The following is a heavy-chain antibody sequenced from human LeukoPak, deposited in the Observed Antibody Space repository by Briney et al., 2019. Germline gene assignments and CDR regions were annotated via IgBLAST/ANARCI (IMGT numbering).Heavy chain of an antibody. CDR1: GGSFSAYY. J-gene: IGHJ3*02. CDR3: ARDLGPQLARAFDI. D-gene: IGHD6-6*01. V-gene: IGHV4-59*01. Sequence: SETLSLTCAVYGGSFSAYYWSWIRQPPGKGLEWIGYIYYSGSTNYNPSLKSRVTISVDTSKNQFSLKLSSVTAADTAVYYCARDLGPQLARAFDIWGQGTMVTVSS. CDR2: IYYSGST.